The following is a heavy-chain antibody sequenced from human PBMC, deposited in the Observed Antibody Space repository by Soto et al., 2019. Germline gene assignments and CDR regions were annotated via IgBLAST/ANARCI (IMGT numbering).Heavy chain of an antibody. Sequence: ASVKVSCKASGYTFTNYYMHWVRQAPGQGLEWMGIINPSGGSTKYAQKFQGRVTMTRDTSTSTFYMDLSSLRSEDTAAYYCARSFYDNSGYSDFWGQRTRDTVS. CDR3: ARSFYDNSGYSDF. CDR2: INPSGGST. CDR1: GYTFTNYY. D-gene: IGHD3-22*01. V-gene: IGHV1-46*01. J-gene: IGHJ4*01.